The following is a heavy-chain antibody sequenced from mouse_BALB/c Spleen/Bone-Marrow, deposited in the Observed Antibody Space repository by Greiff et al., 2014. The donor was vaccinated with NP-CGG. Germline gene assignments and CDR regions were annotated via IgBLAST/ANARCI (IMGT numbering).Heavy chain of an antibody. CDR1: GYTLTSYY. CDR2: INPSNGGT. J-gene: IGHJ3*01. D-gene: IGHD2-13*01. V-gene: IGHV1S81*02. CDR3: TREGDSPFAY. Sequence: QGQLKESGAELVKPGASVKLSCKASGYTLTSYYMYWGKQRPGQGLEWIGEINPSNGGTNFNEKFKSKATLTVDKSSSTAYMQLSSLTSEDSAVYYCTREGDSPFAYWGQGTLVTVSA.